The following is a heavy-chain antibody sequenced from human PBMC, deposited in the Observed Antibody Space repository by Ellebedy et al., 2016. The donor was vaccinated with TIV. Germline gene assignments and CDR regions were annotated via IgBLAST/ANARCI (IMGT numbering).Heavy chain of an antibody. D-gene: IGHD1-1*01. Sequence: GESLKISCAASGFTFSSHSMNWVRQAPGKGLEWVSSISGLSSSIYYADSVKGRFTISRDNSKNSLYLQMNSLRAEDTAVYYCARVFTGESSFDVWGQGTMVTVSP. CDR1: GFTFSSHS. V-gene: IGHV3-21*01. J-gene: IGHJ3*01. CDR2: ISGLSSSI. CDR3: ARVFTGESSFDV.